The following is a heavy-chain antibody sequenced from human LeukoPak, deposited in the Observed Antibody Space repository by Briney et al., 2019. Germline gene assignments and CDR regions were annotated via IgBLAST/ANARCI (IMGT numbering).Heavy chain of an antibody. Sequence: GESLRLSCAASGFTFRRYAMSWVRQAPGEGLEWVSAISGSGGVTYYADSVKGRFTVSRDDSKNTLYLQMNSLRDEDTAVYYCAKGESSSWYDPFDIWGRGTKVIVSS. CDR3: AKGESSSWYDPFDI. V-gene: IGHV3-23*01. D-gene: IGHD6-13*01. CDR1: GFTFRRYA. J-gene: IGHJ3*02. CDR2: ISGSGGVT.